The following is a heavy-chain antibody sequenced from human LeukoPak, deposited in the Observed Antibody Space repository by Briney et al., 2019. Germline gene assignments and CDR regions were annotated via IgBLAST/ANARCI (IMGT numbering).Heavy chain of an antibody. CDR2: MNPNSGNT. Sequence: GASVKVSCKASGYTFTSYDINWVRQATGQGLEWMGWMNPNSGNTGYAQKFQGRVTMTRNTSISTAYMELSSLRSEDTAVYYCARGRDSITMVRGAGSNQNYGMDVWGQGTTVTVSS. CDR1: GYTFTSYD. CDR3: ARGRDSITMVRGAGSNQNYGMDV. J-gene: IGHJ6*02. V-gene: IGHV1-8*01. D-gene: IGHD3-10*01.